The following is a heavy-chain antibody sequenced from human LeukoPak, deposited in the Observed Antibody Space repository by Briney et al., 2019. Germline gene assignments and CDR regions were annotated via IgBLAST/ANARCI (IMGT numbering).Heavy chain of an antibody. CDR3: ERADRLDGAPYLIGP. CDR2: INPNSCGT. CDR1: GYTFTDYY. J-gene: IGHJ5*02. D-gene: IGHD2-21*01. Sequence: ASVKVSCKTSGYTFTDYYLHWVRQAPGQGLEWIGWINPNSCGTASAKNFQGRFTMPRDKSLTTVYMEVAWLTSEDTALYYCERADRLDGAPYLIGPWGQGTLVTVSS. V-gene: IGHV1-2*02.